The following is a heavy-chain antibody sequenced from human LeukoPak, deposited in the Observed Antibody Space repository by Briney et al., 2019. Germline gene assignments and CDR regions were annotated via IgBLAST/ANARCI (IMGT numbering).Heavy chain of an antibody. CDR1: GFTFSSYW. V-gene: IGHV3-74*01. CDR3: ARESKYSGYPFDY. CDR2: VNSDGSGA. D-gene: IGHD5-12*01. Sequence: GGSLRLSCAASGFTFSSYWMHWVRQAPGKGLVWVSRVNSDGSGATYADSVKGRFTISRDNAKNTLYLQMNSLRAEDTAVYYCARESKYSGYPFDYWGQGTLVTVSS. J-gene: IGHJ4*02.